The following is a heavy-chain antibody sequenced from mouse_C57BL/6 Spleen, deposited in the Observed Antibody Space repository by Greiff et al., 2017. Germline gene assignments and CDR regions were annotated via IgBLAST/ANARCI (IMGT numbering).Heavy chain of an antibody. CDR1: GFTFSSYT. D-gene: IGHD2-4*01. CDR3: ASFYDYDGYFDY. Sequence: EVQLVESGGGLVKPGGSLKLSCAASGFTFSSYTMSWVRQTPEKRLEWVATISGGGGNTYYPDSVKGRFTISRDNAKNTLYLQMSSLRSEDTALYYCASFYDYDGYFDYWGQGTTLTVSS. V-gene: IGHV5-9*01. J-gene: IGHJ2*01. CDR2: ISGGGGNT.